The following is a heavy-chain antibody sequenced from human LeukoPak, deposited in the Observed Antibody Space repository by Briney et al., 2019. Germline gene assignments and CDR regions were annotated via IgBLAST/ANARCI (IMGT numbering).Heavy chain of an antibody. CDR3: AKGPNYFDS. CDR1: GFSFSNYW. CDR2: MNSDGSAT. Sequence: GGSLRLSCSASGFSFSNYWMHWVRQAPGKGLVWVTRMNSDGSATYYADSVQGRFTISRDNAKNTLYLQMNSLRAEDTAMYFCAKGPNYFDSWGQGTLVTVSS. V-gene: IGHV3-74*01. J-gene: IGHJ4*02.